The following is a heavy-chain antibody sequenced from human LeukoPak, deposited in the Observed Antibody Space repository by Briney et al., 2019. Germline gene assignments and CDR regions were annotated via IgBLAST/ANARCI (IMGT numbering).Heavy chain of an antibody. D-gene: IGHD5-18*01. CDR2: IYYSGST. CDR3: ARRKVHTDMVGRREYNWFDP. Sequence: SETLSLTCTVSGGSISSYYWSWIRQPPGKGLEWIGYIYYSGSTNYNPSLKSRVTISVDTSKNQFSLRLRSVTAADTAVYYCARRKVHTDMVGRREYNWFDPWGQGTLVTVSS. V-gene: IGHV4-59*08. CDR1: GGSISSYY. J-gene: IGHJ5*02.